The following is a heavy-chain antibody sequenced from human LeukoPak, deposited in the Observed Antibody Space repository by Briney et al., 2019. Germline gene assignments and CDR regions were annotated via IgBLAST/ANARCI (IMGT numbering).Heavy chain of an antibody. Sequence: GGSLRLSCAASGFTFSSCGMHWVRQAPGKGLEWVAVISYDGSNKYYADSVKGRFTISRDNSKNTLYLQMNSLRAEDTAVYYCAKLGLYGSGSYSIDYWGQGTLVTVSS. D-gene: IGHD3-10*01. J-gene: IGHJ4*02. CDR2: ISYDGSNK. CDR1: GFTFSSCG. V-gene: IGHV3-30*18. CDR3: AKLGLYGSGSYSIDY.